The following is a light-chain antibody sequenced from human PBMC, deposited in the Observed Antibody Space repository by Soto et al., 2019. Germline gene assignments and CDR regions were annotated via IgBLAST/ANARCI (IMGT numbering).Light chain of an antibody. V-gene: IGKV1-5*03. J-gene: IGKJ1*01. CDR3: HHYNSYSEA. Sequence: DIQMTQSPSTLSGSVVDRVTITCRASQTISSWLAWYQQKPGKAPKLLIYKASTLKSGVPSRFSGSGSGTEFTLTISSLQPDDFATYYCHHYNSYSEAFGQGTKVDIK. CDR1: QTISSW. CDR2: KAS.